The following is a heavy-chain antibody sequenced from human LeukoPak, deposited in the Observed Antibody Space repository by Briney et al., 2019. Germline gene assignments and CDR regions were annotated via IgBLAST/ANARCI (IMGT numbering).Heavy chain of an antibody. CDR3: AKRRVTGSGRYYYYGMDV. J-gene: IGHJ6*02. CDR2: ISGSGGST. Sequence: GGSLRLSCAASGFTFSSYAMSWVRQAPGKGLEWVSAISGSGGSTYYADSVKGRFTISRDNSKNTLYLQINSLRAEDTAVNYCAKRRVTGSGRYYYYGMDVWGQETTVTVSS. CDR1: GFTFSSYA. V-gene: IGHV3-23*01. D-gene: IGHD6-19*01.